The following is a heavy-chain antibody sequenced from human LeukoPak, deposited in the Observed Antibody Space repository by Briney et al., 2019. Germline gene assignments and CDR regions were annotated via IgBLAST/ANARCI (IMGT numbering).Heavy chain of an antibody. CDR1: GFTFSTYT. J-gene: IGHJ4*02. Sequence: GGSLRLSCVASGFTFSTYTMNWIRQAPGKGLEWVSGSIGSGGSAFYADSVKGRFSTSRDTSKNTLFLHMNNLRAGDTAVYYCAKDRLPDGVWPLYYWGQGTLVTVSS. V-gene: IGHV3-23*01. D-gene: IGHD2-8*02. CDR3: AKDRLPDGVWPLYY. CDR2: SIGSGGSA.